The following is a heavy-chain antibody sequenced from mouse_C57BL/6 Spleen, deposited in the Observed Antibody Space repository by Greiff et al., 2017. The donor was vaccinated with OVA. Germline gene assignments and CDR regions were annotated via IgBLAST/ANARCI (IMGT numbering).Heavy chain of an antibody. CDR3: AGGGDITTVVYPHAMDY. D-gene: IGHD1-1*01. CDR2: IHPNSGST. V-gene: IGHV1-64*01. Sequence: QVQLQQPGAELVKPGASVTLSCKASGYTFTSYWMHWVKQRPGQGLAWIGMIHPNSGSTNYNETFKSKATLTVDKSSSTAYMQLSSLTSEYSAVDYCAGGGDITTVVYPHAMDYWGQGTSVTVSS. CDR1: GYTFTSYW. J-gene: IGHJ4*01.